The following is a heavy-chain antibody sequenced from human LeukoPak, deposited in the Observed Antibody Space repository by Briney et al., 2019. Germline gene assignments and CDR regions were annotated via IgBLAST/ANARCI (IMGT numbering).Heavy chain of an antibody. CDR2: INWSGGST. Sequence: GGSLRLSCAASGFRFGSYDMSWVRQAPGKGLEWVSGINWSGGSTGYADPLRGRFTISRDNAKNSLYLQMDSLRAEDTALYYCARAPITSPFYFDYWGQGTLVTVSS. V-gene: IGHV3-20*04. CDR3: ARAPITSPFYFDY. CDR1: GFRFGSYD. D-gene: IGHD2-2*01. J-gene: IGHJ4*02.